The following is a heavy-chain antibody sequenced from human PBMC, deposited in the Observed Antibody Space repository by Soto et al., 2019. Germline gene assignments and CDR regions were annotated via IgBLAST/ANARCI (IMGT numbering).Heavy chain of an antibody. CDR1: GGTFSSYA. Sequence: SVKVSCKASGGTFSSYAISWVRQAPGQGLEWMGGIIPIFGTTNYAQKFQGRVTITADESTSTAYMELSSLRSEDTAVYYCARDGYSGYEYNWFDPWGQGTLVTVSS. CDR3: ARDGYSGYEYNWFDP. J-gene: IGHJ5*02. D-gene: IGHD5-12*01. V-gene: IGHV1-69*13. CDR2: IIPIFGTT.